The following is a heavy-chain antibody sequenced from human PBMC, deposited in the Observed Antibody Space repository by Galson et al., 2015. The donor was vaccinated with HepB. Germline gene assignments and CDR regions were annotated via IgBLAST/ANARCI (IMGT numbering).Heavy chain of an antibody. D-gene: IGHD2-21*01. Sequence: SLRLSCAASEFTFSRYEMNWVRQAPGKGLEWVAVISYDGSNKYYADSVKGRFTISRDNSKNTLYLQMNSLRAEDTAVYYCARGVRGSRSWFDPWGQGTLVTVSS. CDR2: ISYDGSNK. J-gene: IGHJ5*02. V-gene: IGHV3-30-3*01. CDR1: EFTFSRYE. CDR3: ARGVRGSRSWFDP.